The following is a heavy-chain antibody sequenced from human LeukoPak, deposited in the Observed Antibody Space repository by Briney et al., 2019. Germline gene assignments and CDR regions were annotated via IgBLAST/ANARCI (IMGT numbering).Heavy chain of an antibody. Sequence: GGSLRLSCAASEFIFSDYAMGWVPQAPGKGLEWVSTIDKTTYPTFYADSVKGRFTISRDNSKNTLYLQMNSMRTEDTAVYFCAKFEGATIPGWFNDYWGQGILATVSS. CDR3: AKFEGATIPGWFNDY. V-gene: IGHV3-23*05. CDR2: IDKTTYPT. CDR1: EFIFSDYA. J-gene: IGHJ4*02. D-gene: IGHD6-19*01.